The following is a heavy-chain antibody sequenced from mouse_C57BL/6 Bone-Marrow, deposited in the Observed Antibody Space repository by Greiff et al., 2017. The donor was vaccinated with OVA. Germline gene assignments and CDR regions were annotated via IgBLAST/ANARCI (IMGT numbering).Heavy chain of an antibody. J-gene: IGHJ3*01. CDR3: ARDGYRAWFAY. D-gene: IGHD2-3*01. CDR1: GYAFSSSW. V-gene: IGHV1-82*01. Sequence: VQLQQSGPELVKPGASVKISCKASGYAFSSSWMNWVKQRPGKGLEWIGRIYPGDGDTNYNGKFKGKATLTADKSSSTAYMQLSSLTSEDSAVYFCARDGYRAWFAYWGQGTLVTVSA. CDR2: IYPGDGDT.